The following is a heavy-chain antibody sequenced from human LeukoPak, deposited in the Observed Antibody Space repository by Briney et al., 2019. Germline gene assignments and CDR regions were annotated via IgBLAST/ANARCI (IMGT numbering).Heavy chain of an antibody. CDR1: GYTFTSYY. Sequence: ASVKVSCKASGYTFTSYYIHLVRQAPGQGFEWMAIINPSDGSTTNSQKFQGRVTMTRDTSASTVYMELSGLRSEDTALYYCARIRDGYNDAYDIWGQGTMVTVSS. CDR2: INPSDGST. CDR3: ARIRDGYNDAYDI. D-gene: IGHD5-24*01. V-gene: IGHV1-46*01. J-gene: IGHJ3*02.